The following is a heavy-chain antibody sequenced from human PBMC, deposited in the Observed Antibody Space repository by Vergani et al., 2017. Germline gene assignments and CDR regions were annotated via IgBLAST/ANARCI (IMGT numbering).Heavy chain of an antibody. CDR2: IIPIFGTA. J-gene: IGHJ6*03. Sequence: QVQLVQSGAEVKKPGSSVKVSCKASGGTFSSYAISWVRQAPGQGLEWMGGIIPIFGTANYAQKFQGRVTITAEESTSTAYMELSSLRSEDTAVYYCARVNDFWSGYYSGVYYYYYMDVWGKGTTVTVSS. CDR1: GGTFSSYA. D-gene: IGHD3-3*01. V-gene: IGHV1-69*01. CDR3: ARVNDFWSGYYSGVYYYYYMDV.